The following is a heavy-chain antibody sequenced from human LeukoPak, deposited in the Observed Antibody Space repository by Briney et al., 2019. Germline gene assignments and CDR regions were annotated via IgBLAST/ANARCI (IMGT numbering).Heavy chain of an antibody. J-gene: IGHJ5*02. CDR3: ARRARIAAEGWFDP. CDR1: GGSISSYY. D-gene: IGHD6-13*01. V-gene: IGHV4-59*01. CDR2: IYYSGST. Sequence: NASETLSLTCTVSGGSISSYYWSWIRQPPGKGLEWIGYIYYSGSTNYNPSLKSRVTISVDTSKNQFSLKLSSVTAADTAVYYCARRARIAAEGWFDPWGQGTLVTVSS.